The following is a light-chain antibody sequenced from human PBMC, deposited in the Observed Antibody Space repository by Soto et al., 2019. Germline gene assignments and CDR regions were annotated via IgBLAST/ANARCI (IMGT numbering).Light chain of an antibody. CDR1: QSVGNN. CDR3: QQYNNWPLWT. J-gene: IGKJ1*01. V-gene: IGKV3D-15*01. CDR2: GAS. Sequence: EIVMAQSPATLCVSPGERITLSCTSSQSVGNNLAWYQQRPGQPPRLLIYGASTRDTGVPTRFSGSGSGTEFTLTITSLQSEDFAVYYCQQYNNWPLWTFGQGTKVDI.